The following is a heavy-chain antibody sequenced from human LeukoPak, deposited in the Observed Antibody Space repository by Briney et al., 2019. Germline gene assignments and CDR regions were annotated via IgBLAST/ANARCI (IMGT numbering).Heavy chain of an antibody. Sequence: PSETLSLTCTVSGGSISSSSYYWGWIRQPPGKGLEWIGSIYYSGSTYYNPSFKSRVTISVDTSKNQFSLKLSSVTAADTAVYYCARRYCSGGSCQFDYWGQGTLVTVSS. CDR2: IYYSGST. CDR1: GGSISSSSYY. V-gene: IGHV4-39*01. D-gene: IGHD2-15*01. J-gene: IGHJ4*02. CDR3: ARRYCSGGSCQFDY.